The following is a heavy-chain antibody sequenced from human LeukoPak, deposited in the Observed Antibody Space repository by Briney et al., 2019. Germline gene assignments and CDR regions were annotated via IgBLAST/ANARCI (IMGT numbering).Heavy chain of an antibody. Sequence: GGSLRLSCAASGFTFSSYSMNWVPQAPGKGLEWVSSISSSSSYIYYADSVKGRFTISRDNAKNSLYLQMNSLRAEDTAVYYCARDTVTADAFDMWGQGTMVTVSS. V-gene: IGHV3-21*01. CDR1: GFTFSSYS. J-gene: IGHJ3*02. D-gene: IGHD4-17*01. CDR2: ISSSSSYI. CDR3: ARDTVTADAFDM.